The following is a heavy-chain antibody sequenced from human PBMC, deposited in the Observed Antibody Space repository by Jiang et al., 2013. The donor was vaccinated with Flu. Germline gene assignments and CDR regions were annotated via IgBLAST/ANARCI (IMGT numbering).Heavy chain of an antibody. CDR3: ARSQVITMVRGVTPLAY. CDR1: GYTFTGYY. D-gene: IGHD3-10*01. CDR2: INPNSGGT. Sequence: GAEVKKPGASVKVSCKASGYTFTGYYMHWVRQAPGQGLEWMGWINPNSGGTNYAQKFQGWVTMTRDTSISTAYMELSRLRSDDTAVYYCARSQVITMVRGVTPLAYWGQGTLVTVSS. J-gene: IGHJ4*02. V-gene: IGHV1-2*04.